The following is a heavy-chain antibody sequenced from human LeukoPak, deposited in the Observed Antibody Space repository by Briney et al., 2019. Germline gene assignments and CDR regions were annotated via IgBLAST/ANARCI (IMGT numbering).Heavy chain of an antibody. D-gene: IGHD4-17*01. V-gene: IGHV3-13*04. J-gene: IGHJ4*02. CDR3: ARAGQYGDYDFDY. Sequence: QPGRSLRLSCAASGFTFSTYDMHWVRQATGKGLEWVSGIGTAGDTYYPGSLKGRFTISRENAKNSLYLQMNSLRAGDTAMYYCARAGQYGDYDFDYWGQGTLVTVSS. CDR1: GFTFSTYD. CDR2: IGTAGDT.